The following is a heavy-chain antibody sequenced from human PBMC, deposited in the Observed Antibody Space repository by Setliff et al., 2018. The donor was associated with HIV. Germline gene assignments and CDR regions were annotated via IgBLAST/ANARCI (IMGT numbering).Heavy chain of an antibody. D-gene: IGHD2-21*01. V-gene: IGHV3-15*01. CDR3: ATDNGPSYSMDI. Sequence: GGSLRLSCAASGFSFSDAWMSWVRQAPGKGLEWVGRIKSKIDGETTDYAAPVKGRFTISRGDSKNTLYLQMNSLKTEDTGVYFCATDNGPSYSMDIWGQGTTVTVSS. J-gene: IGHJ6*02. CDR1: GFSFSDAW. CDR2: IKSKIDGETT.